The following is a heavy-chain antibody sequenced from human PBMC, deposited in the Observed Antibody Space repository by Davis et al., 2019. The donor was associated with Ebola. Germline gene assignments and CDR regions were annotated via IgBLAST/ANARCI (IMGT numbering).Heavy chain of an antibody. CDR2: IYYSGST. Sequence: PSETLSLTCTVSGGSISSYYWSWIRQPPGKGLEWIGYIYYSGSTNYNPSLKSRVTISVDTSKNQFSLKLSSVTAADTAVYYCARDKAALHRWGQGTLVTVSS. CDR1: GGSISSYY. CDR3: ARDKAALHR. V-gene: IGHV4-59*01. D-gene: IGHD6-25*01. J-gene: IGHJ4*02.